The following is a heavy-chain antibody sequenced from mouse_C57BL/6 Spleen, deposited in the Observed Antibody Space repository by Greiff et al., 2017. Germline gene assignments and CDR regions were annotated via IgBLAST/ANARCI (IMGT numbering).Heavy chain of an antibody. V-gene: IGHV1-62-2*01. Sequence: VQLQQSGAELVKPGASVKLSCTASGFTFTEYTIHWVKQRPGQGLEWIGWFYPGSGSTEYTEKFKDKATLTADKSSSTVYMELSRLTSDDSAVYFWARHEEANSDGYFDFWGQGTTLTVSS. CDR1: GFTFTEYT. D-gene: IGHD2-3*01. CDR3: ARHEEANSDGYFDF. J-gene: IGHJ2*01. CDR2: FYPGSGST.